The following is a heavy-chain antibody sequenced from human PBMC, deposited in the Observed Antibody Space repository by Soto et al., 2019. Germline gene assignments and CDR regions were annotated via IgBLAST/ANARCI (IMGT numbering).Heavy chain of an antibody. D-gene: IGHD3-10*01. CDR2: LWYDESNK. J-gene: IGHJ4*02. CDR3: TGGEGSGRENANQIYYFDD. CDR1: GVSWINYA. Sequence: GGSLRLSCSAPGVSWINYAMHWARQAPGKGLEWVAALWYDESNKFYADSVKGRFTISRDVSKNTVYLQINSLRGEDTAIYYCTGGEGSGRENANQIYYFDDWGQGALVTVSS. V-gene: IGHV3-33*01.